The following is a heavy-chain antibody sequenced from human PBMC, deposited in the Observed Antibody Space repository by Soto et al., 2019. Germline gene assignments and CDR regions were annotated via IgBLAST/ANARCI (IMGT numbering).Heavy chain of an antibody. D-gene: IGHD3-22*01. J-gene: IGHJ4*02. Sequence: ASVKVSCKASGYTFTNYDITWVRQAPGQGLEWMGWVSAYNGDTHHAQNLQGRVTMTTDTSTSTAYMELTSLRSEDTAVYYCARSSGYYEVYYWGQGAVVTVSS. CDR1: GYTFTNYD. CDR3: ARSSGYYEVYY. V-gene: IGHV1-18*01. CDR2: VSAYNGDT.